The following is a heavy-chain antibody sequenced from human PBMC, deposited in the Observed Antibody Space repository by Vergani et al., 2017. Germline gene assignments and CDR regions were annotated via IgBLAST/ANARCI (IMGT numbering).Heavy chain of an antibody. J-gene: IGHJ4*02. CDR1: GFTVSSNY. CDR3: AKDLRVAASPQYYFDY. CDR2: SGSGGST. Sequence: EVQLVETGGGLIQPGGSLRLSCAASGFTVSSNYMSWVRQAPGKGLEWVSGLSGSGGSTYYADSVKGRFTISRDNSKNTLYLQMNSLRAEDTAVYYCAKDLRVAASPQYYFDYWGQGTLVTVSS. V-gene: IGHV3-53*02. D-gene: IGHD2-15*01.